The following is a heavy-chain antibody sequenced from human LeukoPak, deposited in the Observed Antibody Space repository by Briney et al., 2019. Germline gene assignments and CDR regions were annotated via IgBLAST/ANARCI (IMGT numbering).Heavy chain of an antibody. CDR3: ASGWIAAAAAFDY. Sequence: ASLKVSCKASGYTFTSYGISWVRQAPGQGLEWMGWISAYNGNTNYAQKLQGRVTMTTDTSTTTAYMERRSLLSEDTAVYYCASGWIAAAAAFDYWGQGTLVTVSS. CDR2: ISAYNGNT. V-gene: IGHV1-18*01. D-gene: IGHD6-13*01. CDR1: GYTFTSYG. J-gene: IGHJ4*02.